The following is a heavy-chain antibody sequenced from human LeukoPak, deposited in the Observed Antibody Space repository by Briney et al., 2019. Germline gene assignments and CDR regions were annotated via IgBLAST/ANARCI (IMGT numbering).Heavy chain of an antibody. Sequence: SETLSLTCTVSGGSISSSSYYWGWIRQPPGKGLEWIGSIYYSGSTYYNPSLKSRVTISVDTSKNQFSLKLSSVTAADTAVYYCARDLIAAAGNNWFDPWGQGTLVTVSS. CDR2: IYYSGST. V-gene: IGHV4-39*07. CDR3: ARDLIAAAGNNWFDP. J-gene: IGHJ5*02. D-gene: IGHD6-13*01. CDR1: GGSISSSSYY.